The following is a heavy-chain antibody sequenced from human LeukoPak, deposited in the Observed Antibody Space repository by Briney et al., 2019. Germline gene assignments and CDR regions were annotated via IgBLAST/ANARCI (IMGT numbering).Heavy chain of an antibody. J-gene: IGHJ3*02. V-gene: IGHV3-21*01. D-gene: IGHD6-19*01. CDR1: GFTFSSYS. CDR2: ISSSSSYI. CDR3: ARDRGQWLVRTYDAFDI. Sequence: GGSLRLSCAASGFTFSSYSMNWVRQAPGKGLEGVSSISSSSSYIYYADSVKGRFTISRDNAKNSLYLQMNSLRAEDTAVYYCARDRGQWLVRTYDAFDIWGQGTMVTVSS.